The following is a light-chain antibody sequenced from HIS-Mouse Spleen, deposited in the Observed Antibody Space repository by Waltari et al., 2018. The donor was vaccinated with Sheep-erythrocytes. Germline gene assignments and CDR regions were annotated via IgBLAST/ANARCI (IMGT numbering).Light chain of an antibody. V-gene: IGLV3-21*03. CDR3: QVWDSSSDHYV. CDR2: DDS. CDR1: NIGSKS. J-gene: IGLJ1*01. Sequence: SYVLTQPPSVSVAPGKTDRITCGGNNIGSKSVHWYQQKPGQAPGLVVYDDSDRPSGIPERFSGSNSGNTDTLTISRVEAADEADYYCQVWDSSSDHYVFGTGTKVTVL.